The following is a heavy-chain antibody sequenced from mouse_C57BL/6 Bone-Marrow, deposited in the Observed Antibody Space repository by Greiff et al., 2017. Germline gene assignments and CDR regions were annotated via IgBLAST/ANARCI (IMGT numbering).Heavy chain of an antibody. D-gene: IGHD4-1*02. Sequence: EVQLQQSGAELVRPGASVKLSCTASGFNIKDDYMPWVKQRPEQGLEWIGWIDPANGDTEYAAKFQGKATITADTSSNTAYLQLSSLTSEDTAVYYCTPTGYYFDYWGQGTTLTVPS. CDR3: TPTGYYFDY. V-gene: IGHV14-4*01. J-gene: IGHJ2*01. CDR1: GFNIKDDY. CDR2: IDPANGDT.